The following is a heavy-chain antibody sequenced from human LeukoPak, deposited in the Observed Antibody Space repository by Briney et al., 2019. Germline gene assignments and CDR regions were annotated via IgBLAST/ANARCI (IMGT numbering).Heavy chain of an antibody. Sequence: GESLKISCKGSGYSFTSYWIGWVRQMPGKGLEWMGIIYPVDSDTRYSPSFQGQVTISADKSISTAYLQWSSLKASDTAMYYCARAYYYDSSGYYYPTGWFDPWGQGTLVTVSS. CDR2: IYPVDSDT. D-gene: IGHD3-22*01. CDR3: ARAYYYDSSGYYYPTGWFDP. J-gene: IGHJ5*02. CDR1: GYSFTSYW. V-gene: IGHV5-51*01.